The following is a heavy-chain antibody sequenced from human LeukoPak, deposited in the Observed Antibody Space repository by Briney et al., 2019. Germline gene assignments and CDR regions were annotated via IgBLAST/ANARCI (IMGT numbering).Heavy chain of an antibody. CDR2: INPNSGGT. CDR3: ASSRRYYYDSSGNDAFDI. Sequence: ASVKVSCKASGYTFTGYYMHWVRQAPGQGLELMGWINPNSGGTNYAQKFQGRVTMTRDTSITTAYMELSRLRSDDTALYYCASSRRYYYDSSGNDAFDIWGQGTMVTVSS. V-gene: IGHV1-2*02. CDR1: GYTFTGYY. D-gene: IGHD3-22*01. J-gene: IGHJ3*02.